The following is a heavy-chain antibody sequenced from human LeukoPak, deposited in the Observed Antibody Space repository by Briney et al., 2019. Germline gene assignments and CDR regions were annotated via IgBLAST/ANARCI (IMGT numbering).Heavy chain of an antibody. CDR3: ARHQGGSGSYYSLNNWFDP. CDR1: GGSISSSSYS. V-gene: IGHV4-39*01. D-gene: IGHD3-10*01. CDR2: IYYSRST. J-gene: IGHJ5*02. Sequence: PSETLSLTCTISGGSISSSSYSWGWIRQPPGKGLEWPGRIYYSRSTYYNPSLKSRVTISVDTPKNQFSLKLSSVTAADTAVYYCARHQGGSGSYYSLNNWFDPWGQGTLVTVSS.